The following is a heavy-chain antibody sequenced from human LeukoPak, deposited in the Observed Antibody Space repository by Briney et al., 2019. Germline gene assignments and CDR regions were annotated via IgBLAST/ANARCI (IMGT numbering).Heavy chain of an antibody. Sequence: PGGSLRLSCAASGFTFSSYAMSWVRQAPGKGLEWVSAISGSGGSTYYADSVKGRFTISRDNSKNTLYPQMNSLRAENTAVYYCAKRGEDYDILTGYYQGYAFDIWGQGTMVTVSS. CDR3: AKRGEDYDILTGYYQGYAFDI. D-gene: IGHD3-9*01. J-gene: IGHJ3*02. CDR1: GFTFSSYA. CDR2: ISGSGGST. V-gene: IGHV3-23*01.